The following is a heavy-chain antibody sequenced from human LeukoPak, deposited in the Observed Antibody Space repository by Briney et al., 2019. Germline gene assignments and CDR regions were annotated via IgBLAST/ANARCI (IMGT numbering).Heavy chain of an antibody. CDR3: ARDPHTVIGVLPFYYMAV. Sequence: ASVKVSCKASGYTFTGYYMHWVRQAPGQGLEWMGWINPNSGGTNYAQKFQGRVTMTRDTSLSTAYMEMSRPRSADTAVYYSARDPHTVIGVLPFYYMAVCGKGTTVTISS. CDR1: GYTFTGYY. V-gene: IGHV1-2*02. CDR2: INPNSGGT. D-gene: IGHD2/OR15-2a*01. J-gene: IGHJ6*03.